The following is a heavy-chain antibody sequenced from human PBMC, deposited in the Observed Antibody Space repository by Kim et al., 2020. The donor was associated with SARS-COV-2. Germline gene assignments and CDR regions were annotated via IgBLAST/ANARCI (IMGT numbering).Heavy chain of an antibody. D-gene: IGHD5-18*01. CDR1: GFTFGSYS. CDR3: ARDYEGWYSYGNSFDY. CDR2: ISSSSSTI. V-gene: IGHV3-48*01. J-gene: IGHJ4*02. Sequence: GGSLRLSCAASGFTFGSYSMNWVRQAPGKGLEWVSYISSSSSTIYYADSVKGRFTISRDNAKNSLYLQMNSLRAEDTAVYYCARDYEGWYSYGNSFDYWGQGTLVTVSS.